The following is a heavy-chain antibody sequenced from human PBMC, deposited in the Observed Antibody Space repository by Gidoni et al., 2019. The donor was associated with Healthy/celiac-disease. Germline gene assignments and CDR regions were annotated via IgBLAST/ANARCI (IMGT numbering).Heavy chain of an antibody. CDR2: IKQDGSEK. J-gene: IGHJ4*02. V-gene: IGHV3-7*01. Sequence: EVQLVESGGGLVQPGGSLRLSCAASGFTFSSYWMSWVRQAPGKGLEWVANIKQDGSEKYYVDSGKGRFTISRDNAKNSLYLQMNSLRAEDTAVYYCARDQEVGGTHSRFASPFDYWGQGTLVTVSS. D-gene: IGHD1-26*01. CDR3: ARDQEVGGTHSRFASPFDY. CDR1: GFTFSSYW.